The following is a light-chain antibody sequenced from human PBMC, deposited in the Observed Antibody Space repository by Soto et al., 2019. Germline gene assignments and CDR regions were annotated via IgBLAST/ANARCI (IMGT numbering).Light chain of an antibody. CDR1: SSDVGGYNY. J-gene: IGLJ1*01. CDR3: NSYTSSSTYV. Sequence: QSALTQPASVSGSPGQSITISCTGTSSDVGGYNYVSWYQQHPGKAPKLMIYEVSNRPSGVSNPFSGSKSVNTASLTISGLQAEDEADYYCNSYTSSSTYVFGTGTKLTVL. CDR2: EVS. V-gene: IGLV2-14*01.